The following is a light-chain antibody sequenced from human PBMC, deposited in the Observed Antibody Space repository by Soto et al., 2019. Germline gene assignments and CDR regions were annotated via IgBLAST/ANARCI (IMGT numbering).Light chain of an antibody. J-gene: IGLJ1*01. CDR2: AVS. Sequence: QSVLTQPPSASWSPGQSVTISCTGTSSDVGGYKYVSWYQQYPGKAPKLMIYAVSERPSEVPDRFSGSKSGNTASLTVSGLQAEDEADYYCSSYAGSNNYVFGTGTKVTVL. CDR3: SSYAGSNNYV. V-gene: IGLV2-8*01. CDR1: SSDVGGYKY.